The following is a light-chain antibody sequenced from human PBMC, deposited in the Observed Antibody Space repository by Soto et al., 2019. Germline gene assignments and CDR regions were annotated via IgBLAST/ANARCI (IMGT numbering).Light chain of an antibody. CDR1: SSNIGNNY. Sequence: QSVLTQPPSVSAAPGQTVTISCSGNSSNIGNNYVSWYQQLPGTAPKLLIYDNNKRPSGIPDRFSGSKSGTSATLGITGLQTGDEADYYCGTWDSSLSAGLFGGGTKLTVL. CDR2: DNN. J-gene: IGLJ3*02. V-gene: IGLV1-51*01. CDR3: GTWDSSLSAGL.